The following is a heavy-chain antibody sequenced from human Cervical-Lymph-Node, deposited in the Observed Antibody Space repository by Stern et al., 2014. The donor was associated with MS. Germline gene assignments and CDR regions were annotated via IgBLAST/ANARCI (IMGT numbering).Heavy chain of an antibody. Sequence: EVHLVESGGGLVRPGGSLRLSCAASGFTFRYYWMHWVRQAPGKGLVWVARVNLDGKSTSYADAVKGRFTISRDNAKNTLSLQMSSLRAEDSARYYCVREHELRGSPDDAFDVWGHGTMVIVSS. D-gene: IGHD3-16*01. CDR2: VNLDGKST. CDR3: VREHELRGSPDDAFDV. CDR1: GFTFRYYW. J-gene: IGHJ3*01. V-gene: IGHV3-74*01.